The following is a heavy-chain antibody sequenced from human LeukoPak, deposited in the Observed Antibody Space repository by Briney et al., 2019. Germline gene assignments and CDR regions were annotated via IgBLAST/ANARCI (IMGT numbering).Heavy chain of an antibody. D-gene: IGHD4-11*01. J-gene: IGHJ6*03. CDR1: GYTFTSYY. CDR2: INPSGGST. Sequence: GASVKVSCKPSGYTFTSYYMRWVSQAPGQGLEWMGIINPSGGSTSYAQKFQGRVTMTRDMSTSTVYMELSSLRSEDTAVYYCARDLRMTRQTRGLYYYYMDVWGKGTTVTVSS. V-gene: IGHV1-46*01. CDR3: ARDLRMTRQTRGLYYYYMDV.